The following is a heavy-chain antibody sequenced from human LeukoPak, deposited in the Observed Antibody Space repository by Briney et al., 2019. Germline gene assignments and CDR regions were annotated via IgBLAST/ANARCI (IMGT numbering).Heavy chain of an antibody. CDR2: ISGSGGNT. J-gene: IGHJ4*02. CDR3: AKDRYYYDSSGATFDY. D-gene: IGHD3-22*01. CDR1: RFTFSSYA. V-gene: IGHV3-23*01. Sequence: GGSLRLSCVASRFTFSSYAMSWVRQAPGKGLEWVSAISGSGGNTYYADSVKGRFTISRDNSKNTLYLQMNSLRAEDTAVYYCAKDRYYYDSSGATFDYWGQGTLVTVSS.